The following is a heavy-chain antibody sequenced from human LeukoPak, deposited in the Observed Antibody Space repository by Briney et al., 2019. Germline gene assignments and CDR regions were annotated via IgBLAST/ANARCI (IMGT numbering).Heavy chain of an antibody. CDR3: ARDRGKDYFDS. J-gene: IGHJ4*02. CDR2: VRNDGSDT. CDR1: GLTFTSHG. V-gene: IGHV3-30*02. D-gene: IGHD4-23*01. Sequence: PGGSLRLSCTTSGLTFTSHGFHWLRQVVGKRLEWVAFVRNDGSDTYHANSVKGRFSISRDDSKNTLYLQMNSLRAEDTAIYYCARDRGKDYFDSWGQGTQVIVFS.